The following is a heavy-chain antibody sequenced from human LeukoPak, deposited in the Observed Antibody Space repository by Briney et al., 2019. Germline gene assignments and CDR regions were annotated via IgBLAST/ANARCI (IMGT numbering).Heavy chain of an antibody. V-gene: IGHV4-59*11. D-gene: IGHD5-24*01. CDR2: IYYSGST. J-gene: IGHJ4*02. CDR3: ARDSGEDGVMD. CDR1: GGSISSHY. Sequence: SETLSLTCTVSGGSISSHYWSWIRQPPGKGLEWIGYIYYSGSTNYNPSPKSRVTISVDTSKNQFSLKLSSVTAADTAVYYCARDSGEDGVMDWGQGTLVTVSS.